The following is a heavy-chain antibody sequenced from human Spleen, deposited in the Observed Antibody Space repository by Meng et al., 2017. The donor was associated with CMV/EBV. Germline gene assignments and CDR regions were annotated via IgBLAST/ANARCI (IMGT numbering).Heavy chain of an antibody. D-gene: IGHD6-13*01. CDR1: GFSFSSYA. CDR3: ARDRAAAGYFDY. CDR2: ISYDGSSK. V-gene: IGHV3-30*04. J-gene: IGHJ4*02. Sequence: GESLKISCAASGFSFSSYAMHWVRQAPGKGLEWVAVISYDGSSKYYADSVKGRFTISRDNSKNTLYLQMNSLRAEDTAVYYCARDRAAAGYFDYWGQGTLVTVSS.